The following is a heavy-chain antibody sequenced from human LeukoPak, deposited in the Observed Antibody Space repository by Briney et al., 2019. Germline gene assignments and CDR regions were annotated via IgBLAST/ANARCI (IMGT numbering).Heavy chain of an antibody. V-gene: IGHV4-61*02. D-gene: IGHD3-3*01. CDR3: AGAVTIFYYMDV. J-gene: IGHJ6*03. CDR2: IYTSGST. Sequence: SQTLSLTCTVSGGSISSGSYYWSWIRQPAGKGLEWIGRIYTSGSTNYNPSLKSRVTISVDTSKNQFSLKLSSVTAADTAVYYCAGAVTIFYYMDVWGKGTTVTVSS. CDR1: GGSISSGSYY.